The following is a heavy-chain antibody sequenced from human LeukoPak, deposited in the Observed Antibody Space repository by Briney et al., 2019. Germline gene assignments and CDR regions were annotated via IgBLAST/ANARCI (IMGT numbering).Heavy chain of an antibody. V-gene: IGHV4-39*01. Sequence: NPSETLSLTCTVSGGSISGSGYYWGWIRQPPGKGLEWIGSIYYSGSTYYNPSLKSRVTISVDTSKNQFSLKLSSVTAADTAVYYCARSPKLLWFGTYYYMDVWGKGTTVTVSS. CDR3: ARSPKLLWFGTYYYMDV. CDR2: IYYSGST. J-gene: IGHJ6*03. D-gene: IGHD3-10*01. CDR1: GGSISGSGYY.